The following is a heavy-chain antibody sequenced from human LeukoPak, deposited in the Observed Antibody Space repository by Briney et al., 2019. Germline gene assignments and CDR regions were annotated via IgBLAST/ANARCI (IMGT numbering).Heavy chain of an antibody. Sequence: AGSLRLSCAASGFTFSSYSMKWVRQAPGKGLEWVSSISSTSTYIYYADSVKGRFTVSRDNAKSSVYLQMNSLRAEPTAVYYCARVRATETTRTADFDYWGQGTLVTVSS. CDR1: GFTFSSYS. D-gene: IGHD1-1*01. CDR3: ARVRATETTRTADFDY. J-gene: IGHJ4*02. CDR2: ISSTSTYI. V-gene: IGHV3-21*01.